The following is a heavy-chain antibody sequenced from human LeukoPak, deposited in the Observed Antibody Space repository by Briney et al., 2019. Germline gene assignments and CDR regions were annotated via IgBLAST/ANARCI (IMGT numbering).Heavy chain of an antibody. CDR3: ARGYYDSSGYPLDY. CDR1: GYTFTSYD. Sequence: GASVTVSCKASGYTFTSYDINWVRQATGQGLEWMGWMNPNSGNTGYAQKFQGRVTITRNTSISTAYMELSSLRSEDTAVYYCARGYYDSSGYPLDYWGQGTLVTVSS. V-gene: IGHV1-8*03. CDR2: MNPNSGNT. D-gene: IGHD3-22*01. J-gene: IGHJ4*02.